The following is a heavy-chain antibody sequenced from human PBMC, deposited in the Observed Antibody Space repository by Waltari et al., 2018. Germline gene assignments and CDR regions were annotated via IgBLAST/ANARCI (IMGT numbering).Heavy chain of an antibody. CDR2: IYPGDSDI. D-gene: IGHD1-1*01. J-gene: IGHJ5*02. CDR1: GYSFTSYW. V-gene: IGHV5-51*01. Sequence: EVQLVQSGAAVKQPGESLKISFKGSGYSFTSYWIGWVRQMPGKGLEGMGIIYPGDSDIRYSPSFQGQVTISADKSISTAYLQWSSLKASDTAMYYCARREGGGTVLWEPWFDPWGQGTLVTVSS. CDR3: ARREGGGTVLWEPWFDP.